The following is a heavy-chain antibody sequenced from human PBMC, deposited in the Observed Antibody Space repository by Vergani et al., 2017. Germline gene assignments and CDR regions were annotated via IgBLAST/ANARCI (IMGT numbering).Heavy chain of an antibody. CDR3: AKEMELWSGGSDY. Sequence: EVQLVESGGGLVQPGRSLRLSCAASGFTFDDYAMHWVRQAPGKGLEWVSGMSWNSGSIGYADSVKGRVTISRDNAKNSLYLQMKGLRAEDTALYYCAKEMELWSGGSDYWGQGTLVTVSS. CDR1: GFTFDDYA. CDR2: MSWNSGSI. D-gene: IGHD3-10*02. V-gene: IGHV3-9*01. J-gene: IGHJ4*02.